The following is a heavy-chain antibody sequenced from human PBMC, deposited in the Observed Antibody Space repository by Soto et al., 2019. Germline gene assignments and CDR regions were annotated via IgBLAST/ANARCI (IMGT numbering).Heavy chain of an antibody. J-gene: IGHJ4*02. CDR3: ARSIQVGATFHIDF. D-gene: IGHD1-26*01. CDR2: INHSGST. Sequence: PSETLSLTCAVYGGSFSGYYWSWIRQPPGKGLEWIGEINHSGSTNYNPSLKSRVTISVDTSKNQFSLKLSSVTAADTAVYYCARSIQVGATFHIDFWGQGILVTVSS. V-gene: IGHV4-34*01. CDR1: GGSFSGYY.